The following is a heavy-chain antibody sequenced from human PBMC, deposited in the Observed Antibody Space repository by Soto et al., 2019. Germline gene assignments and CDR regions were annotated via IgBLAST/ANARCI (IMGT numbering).Heavy chain of an antibody. V-gene: IGHV3-30*18. Sequence: QVQLVESGGGVVQPGRSLRLSCAASGFTFSSYGMHWVRQAPDKGLEWVAVISYDGSNKYYADSVKGRFTISRDNSKNTLYLQMNSLRAEDTAVYYCAKESGVTGGKKDYWGQGTLVTVSS. CDR3: AKESGVTGGKKDY. J-gene: IGHJ4*02. CDR1: GFTFSSYG. D-gene: IGHD2-15*01. CDR2: ISYDGSNK.